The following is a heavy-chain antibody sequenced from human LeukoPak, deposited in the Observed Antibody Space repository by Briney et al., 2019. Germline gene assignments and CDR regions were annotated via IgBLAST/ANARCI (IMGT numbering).Heavy chain of an antibody. CDR1: AYNFASYW. CDR3: ARIHGSSPYDFSFGY. D-gene: IGHD5-12*01. V-gene: IGHV5-51*01. CDR2: VVPHDSDT. Sequence: GESLQSSCNASAYNFASYWTAWVRQVPGKGREWMAMVVPHDSDTRSSPSVQGQVSVSANESITTAYVQWGSLKASDTAIYYCARIHGSSPYDFSFGYWGQGTLVTVSS. J-gene: IGHJ4*02.